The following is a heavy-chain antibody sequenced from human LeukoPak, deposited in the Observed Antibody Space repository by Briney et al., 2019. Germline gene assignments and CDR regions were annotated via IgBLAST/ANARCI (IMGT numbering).Heavy chain of an antibody. D-gene: IGHD5-24*01. CDR3: TRDRDGYNYY. J-gene: IGHJ4*02. CDR1: GFTFNNFG. V-gene: IGHV3-30*02. Sequence: GGSLRLSCEASGFTFNNFGMHWVRQAPGKGLEWVAFIGYDESKKYYAESVKGRFTISRDNSKNTLYLQMNSLRAEDTAVYYCTRDRDGYNYYWGQGTLVTVSS. CDR2: IGYDESKK.